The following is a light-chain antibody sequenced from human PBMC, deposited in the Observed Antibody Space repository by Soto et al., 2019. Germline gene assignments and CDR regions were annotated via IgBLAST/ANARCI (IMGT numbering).Light chain of an antibody. Sequence: QSALTQPPSASGSPGQSVTISCTGSSSDFGAYDSVSWYQQHPGKAPKLLIYEVAKRPSGVPDRFSGSKSGNTASLTVSGLQAEDEADYYCSSYAGSNKLVFGTGTKVNVL. CDR3: SSYAGSNKLV. J-gene: IGLJ1*01. CDR2: EVA. CDR1: SSDFGAYDS. V-gene: IGLV2-8*01.